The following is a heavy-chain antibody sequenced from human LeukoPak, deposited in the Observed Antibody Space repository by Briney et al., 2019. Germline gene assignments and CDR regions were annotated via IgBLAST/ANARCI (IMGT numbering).Heavy chain of an antibody. J-gene: IGHJ5*02. D-gene: IGHD3-22*01. V-gene: IGHV1-69*13. CDR2: IIPIFGTA. CDR1: GGTFSSYA. CDR3: ARDPYYYDSSGYYWFDP. Sequence: ASVKVSCKASGGTFSSYAISWVRQAPGQGLEWRGGIIPIFGTANYAQKFQGRVTITADESTSTAYMELSSLRSEDTAVYYCARDPYYYDSSGYYWFDPWGQGTLVTVSS.